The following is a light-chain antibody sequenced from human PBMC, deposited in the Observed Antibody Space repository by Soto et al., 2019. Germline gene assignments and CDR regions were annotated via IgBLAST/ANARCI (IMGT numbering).Light chain of an antibody. CDR2: TTS. CDR1: STDFVSYNL. V-gene: IGLV2-18*01. CDR3: SLYTSENTDV. J-gene: IGLJ1*01. Sequence: QSALTQPPSLSWSPGQSVTISCTGSSTDFVSYNLICWYQQPPDTAPELIIYTTSNRPSGVPDRCSGSKSGNTASLTISGLEAADEADYYCSLYTSENTDVFGTGTKVNVL.